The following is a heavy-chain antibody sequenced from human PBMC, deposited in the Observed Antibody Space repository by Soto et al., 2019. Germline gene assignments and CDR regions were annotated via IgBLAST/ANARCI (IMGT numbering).Heavy chain of an antibody. CDR2: ISKDGSNK. J-gene: IGHJ4*02. V-gene: IGHV3-30*18. Sequence: GWSLRLSCAASVFTFSNYAMHWVRQAPGKGLEWVAVISKDGSNKYYGDFVKGRFTISRDSSKNTLYLQMDSLRDEDTAVYYCAKETGPQGGFDYWGQGTLVTVSS. CDR3: AKETGPQGGFDY. D-gene: IGHD3-9*01. CDR1: VFTFSNYA.